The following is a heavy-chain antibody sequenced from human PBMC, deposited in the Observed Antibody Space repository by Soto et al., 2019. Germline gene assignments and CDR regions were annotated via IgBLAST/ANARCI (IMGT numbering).Heavy chain of an antibody. Sequence: GAALKISGEGSGYSFSSYWSGWVRQMPGKGLEWMGIIYPGDSDTRYSPSFQGQVTISADKSISTAYLQWSSLKASDTAMYYCARSLCGGDCYWPDAFDIWGQGTVVTVSS. CDR3: ARSLCGGDCYWPDAFDI. D-gene: IGHD2-21*01. CDR2: IYPGDSDT. CDR1: GYSFSSYW. J-gene: IGHJ3*02. V-gene: IGHV5-51*01.